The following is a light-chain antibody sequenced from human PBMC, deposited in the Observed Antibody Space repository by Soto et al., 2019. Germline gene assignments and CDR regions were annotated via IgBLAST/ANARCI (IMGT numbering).Light chain of an antibody. CDR3: QQYSSHRT. V-gene: IGKV1-5*01. J-gene: IGKJ1*01. CDR1: QNVNDY. CDR2: DAS. Sequence: DIQMTQTPSTLSSSVLYIFTINCRASQNVNDYLAWYQQKPGNSPKVLIYDASTLESGVPSRFSGSGSGTEFTLTISGLQADDFATYYCQQYSSHRTFGQGTKVDIK.